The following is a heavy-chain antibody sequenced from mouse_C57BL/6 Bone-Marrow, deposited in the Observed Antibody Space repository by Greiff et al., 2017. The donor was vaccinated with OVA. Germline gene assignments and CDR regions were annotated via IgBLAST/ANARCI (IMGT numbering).Heavy chain of an antibody. CDR2: INPSNGGT. D-gene: IGHD1-1*01. CDR3: ARFDGTTGVAQYYYAMDY. CDR1: GYTFTSYW. V-gene: IGHV1-53*01. Sequence: VQLQQPGTELVKPGASVKLSCKASGYTFTSYWMHWVKQRPGQGLEWIGNINPSNGGTNYNEKFKSKATLTVDTSSSTAYMQLSSLTSEDSAVYYCARFDGTTGVAQYYYAMDYWGQGTSVTVSA. J-gene: IGHJ4*01.